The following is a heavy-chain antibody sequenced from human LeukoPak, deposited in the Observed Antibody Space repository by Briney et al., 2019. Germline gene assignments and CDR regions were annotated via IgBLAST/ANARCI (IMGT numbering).Heavy chain of an antibody. J-gene: IGHJ1*01. CDR1: GFTFSSYA. V-gene: IGHV3-23*01. CDR2: ISGSGGST. D-gene: IGHD1-26*01. Sequence: GGSLRLSCAASGFTFSSYAMSWVRQAPGKGLEWVSAISGSGGSTYYADSVKGRFTISRDNSKNTLYLKMNSLRAEDTAVYYCAKPASGSYGAEYFQHWGQGTLVTVSS. CDR3: AKPASGSYGAEYFQH.